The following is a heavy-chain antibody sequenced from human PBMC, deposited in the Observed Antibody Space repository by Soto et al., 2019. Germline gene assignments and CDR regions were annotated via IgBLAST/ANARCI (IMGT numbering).Heavy chain of an antibody. CDR1: GGSISSSIYY. D-gene: IGHD3-10*01. V-gene: IGHV4-39*01. Sequence: SETLSLTCTVSGGSISSSIYYWGWIRHPPGKGLEWIGSIYYSGITYYNPSLKSRVTISVDTSKNQFSLKLSSVTAADTAVYYCAGQYYYGSGSYLLYAFDIWGQATMVTVS. J-gene: IGHJ3*02. CDR2: IYYSGIT. CDR3: AGQYYYGSGSYLLYAFDI.